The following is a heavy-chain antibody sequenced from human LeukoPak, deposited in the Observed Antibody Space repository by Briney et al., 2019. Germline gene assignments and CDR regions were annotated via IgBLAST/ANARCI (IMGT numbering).Heavy chain of an antibody. CDR2: INAGNGNT. J-gene: IGHJ5*02. D-gene: IGHD3-10*01. CDR3: ATNILVRDIINWFDP. V-gene: IGHV1-3*01. CDR1: GYTFTSYA. Sequence: GASVKVSCKASGYTFTSYAMHWVRQAPGQRLEWMGWINAGNGNTKYSQEFQGRVTMTRDTSISTAYMELSSLRYDDTAVYYCATNILVRDIINWFDPWGQGTLVTVSS.